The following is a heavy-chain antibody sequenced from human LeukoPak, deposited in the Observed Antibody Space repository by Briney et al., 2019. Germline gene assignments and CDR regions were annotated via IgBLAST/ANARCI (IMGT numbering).Heavy chain of an antibody. CDR2: INHSGST. Sequence: SETLSLTCAVYGGSFSGDYWSWIRQPPGKGLEWIGEINHSGSTNYNPSLKSRVTISVDTSKNQFSLKLSSVTAADTAVYYCASLFNVRYYYYYMDVWGKGTTVTVSS. J-gene: IGHJ6*03. CDR3: ASLFNVRYYYYYMDV. D-gene: IGHD3-16*02. CDR1: GGSFSGDY. V-gene: IGHV4-34*01.